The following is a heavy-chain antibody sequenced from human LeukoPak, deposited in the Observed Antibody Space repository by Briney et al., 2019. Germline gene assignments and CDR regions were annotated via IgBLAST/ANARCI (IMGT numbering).Heavy chain of an antibody. J-gene: IGHJ3*02. CDR1: GFTFSIYS. CDR3: ARSSPMLGDAFDI. D-gene: IGHD3-10*02. V-gene: IGHV3-21*01. Sequence: PGGSLRLSCAASGFTFSIYSMNWVRQAPGKGLEWVSSISSSSNVMYYGDSMKGRFTISRDNAKNSLYLQMNSLRAEDTAVYYCARSSPMLGDAFDIWGQGTMVTVSS. CDR2: ISSSSNVM.